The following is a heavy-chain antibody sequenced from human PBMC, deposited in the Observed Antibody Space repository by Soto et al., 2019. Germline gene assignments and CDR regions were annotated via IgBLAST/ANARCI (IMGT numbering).Heavy chain of an antibody. Sequence: SVKVSCKASGGTFSSYTISWVRQAPGQGLEWMGRIIPILGIANYAQKFQGRVTITADKLTSTAYMELSSLRSEDTAVYHCARAGGYCTNGACSSDYWGQGPLVTVSS. J-gene: IGHJ4*02. CDR1: GGTFSSYT. D-gene: IGHD2-8*01. V-gene: IGHV1-69*02. CDR3: ARAGGYCTNGACSSDY. CDR2: IIPILGIA.